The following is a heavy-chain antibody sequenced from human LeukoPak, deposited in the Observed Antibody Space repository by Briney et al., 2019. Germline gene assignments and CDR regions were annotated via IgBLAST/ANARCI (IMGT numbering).Heavy chain of an antibody. CDR3: ARMSNWNYQGFES. J-gene: IGHJ4*02. V-gene: IGHV1-2*02. CDR2: INPNSGGT. CDR1: GYTFTCYY. Sequence: ASVKVSCKASGYTFTCYYMHWVRQAPGQGLEWMGWINPNSGGTNYAQKFQGRVTMTRDTSISTAYMELSRLRSDDTAVYYCARMSNWNYQGFESWGQGTLVTVSS. D-gene: IGHD1-7*01.